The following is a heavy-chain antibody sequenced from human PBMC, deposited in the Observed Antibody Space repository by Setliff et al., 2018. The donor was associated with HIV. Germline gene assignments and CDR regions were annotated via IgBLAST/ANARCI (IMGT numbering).Heavy chain of an antibody. J-gene: IGHJ4*02. CDR2: IYPGDSDT. V-gene: IGHV5-51*01. CDR1: GYTFTSYW. Sequence: GESLKISCKGSGYTFTSYWIGWVRQMPGEGLEWMGIIYPGDSDTRYSPSFQGQVTISADKSISTAYLQWSSLQASDTAMYYCARRASKASLDYWGQGTLVTVSS. CDR3: ARRASKASLDY.